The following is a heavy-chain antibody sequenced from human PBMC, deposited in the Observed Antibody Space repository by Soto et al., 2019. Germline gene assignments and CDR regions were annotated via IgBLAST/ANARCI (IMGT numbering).Heavy chain of an antibody. Sequence: QVQLVESGGGVVQPGRSLRLSCAASGVTFSSYAMHWVRPAPGKGLEWVAVISYDGSNKYYADSVKGRFTISRDNSTNTLYLPMNSLRAEDTAVYYCARAYEGDYFDYWGQGTLVTVSA. CDR1: GVTFSSYA. J-gene: IGHJ4*02. CDR2: ISYDGSNK. CDR3: ARAYEGDYFDY. D-gene: IGHD3-16*01. V-gene: IGHV3-30-3*01.